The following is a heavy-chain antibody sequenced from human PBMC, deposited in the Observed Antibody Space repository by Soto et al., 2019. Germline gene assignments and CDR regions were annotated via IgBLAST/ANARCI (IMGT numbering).Heavy chain of an antibody. CDR1: GFTVSSNY. CDR3: ARHGYCYLGGNFDY. CDR2: IYSGGSA. Sequence: EVQLVESGGGLVQPGGSLRLSCAASGFTVSSNYMSWVRQAPGKGLEWVSVIYSGGSAYYADSVKGRFTISRDNSKNSLYLQMNSLRAEDTAVYHCARHGYCYLGGNFDYWGQGTLATVSS. J-gene: IGHJ4*02. V-gene: IGHV3-66*04. D-gene: IGHD5-18*01.